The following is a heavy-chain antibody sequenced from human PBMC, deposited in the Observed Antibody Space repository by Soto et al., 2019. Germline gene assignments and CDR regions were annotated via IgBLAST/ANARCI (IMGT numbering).Heavy chain of an antibody. Sequence: SETLSLTCSVSGESVSSSTHFWGWIRQPPGKGLEWIGSFYYPGTTDYNPSLKSRVTISADTSKNHFSLTLTSVTATDTAVYYCERHLPYSSSCFHSWGPGTRPTVYS. CDR3: ERHLPYSSSCFHS. V-gene: IGHV4-39*01. D-gene: IGHD6-6*01. CDR2: FYYPGTT. J-gene: IGHJ5*02. CDR1: GESVSSSTHF.